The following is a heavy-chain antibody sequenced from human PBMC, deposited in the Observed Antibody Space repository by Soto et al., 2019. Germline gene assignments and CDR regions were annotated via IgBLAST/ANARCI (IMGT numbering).Heavy chain of an antibody. D-gene: IGHD6-13*01. CDR3: AKDRRSSSWYGWDWFDP. CDR2: ISGSGGST. CDR1: GFTFSSYA. V-gene: IGHV3-23*01. Sequence: EVQLLESGGGLVQPGGSLRLSCAASGFTFSSYAMSWVRQAPGKGLEWVSAISGSGGSTYYADSVKGRFTISRDNSKNTLYLQMNSLRAEDKAVYYCAKDRRSSSWYGWDWFDPWGQGTLVTVSS. J-gene: IGHJ5*02.